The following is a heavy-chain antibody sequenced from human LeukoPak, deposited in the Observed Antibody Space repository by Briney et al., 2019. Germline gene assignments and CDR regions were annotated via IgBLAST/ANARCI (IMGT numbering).Heavy chain of an antibody. CDR3: ARGPRYSSSWCYYYGMDV. V-gene: IGHV1-18*01. J-gene: IGHJ6*02. Sequence: GASVKVSCKASGYTFTSYGISWVRQAPGQGLEWMGWISAYNGNTNYAQKLQGRVTMTTDTSTSTAYMELRSPRSDDTAVYYCARGPRYSSSWCYYYGMDVWGQGTTVTVSS. CDR2: ISAYNGNT. CDR1: GYTFTSYG. D-gene: IGHD6-13*01.